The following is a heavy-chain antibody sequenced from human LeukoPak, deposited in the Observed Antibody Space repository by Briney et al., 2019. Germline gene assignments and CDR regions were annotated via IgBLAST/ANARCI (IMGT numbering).Heavy chain of an antibody. CDR3: AKGNLRGPPPNIDY. CDR1: GFTFSSYG. D-gene: IGHD5/OR15-5a*01. V-gene: IGHV3-23*01. CDR2: ISGSVGST. J-gene: IGHJ4*02. Sequence: PGGSLRLSCAASGFTFSSYGMGWVRQAPGKGLEGVSAISGSVGSTYYADSVKGRFTISRDNSKNTLYLQINSLRAEDTAVYYCAKGNLRGPPPNIDYWGQGTLVTVSS.